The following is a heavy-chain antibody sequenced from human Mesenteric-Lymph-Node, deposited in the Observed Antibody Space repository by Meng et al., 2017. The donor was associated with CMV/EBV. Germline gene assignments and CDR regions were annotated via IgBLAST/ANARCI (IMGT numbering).Heavy chain of an antibody. V-gene: IGHV3-48*03. Sequence: WGSLRLSCAASGFTVSSNYMNWVRQAPGKGLAWLSYISSSGNSIYNADSVKGRFTISRDNAKNSLYLQMRSLRAEDTAVYYCARGYEFLYDFGMDVWGQGTTVTVSS. CDR2: ISSSGNSI. J-gene: IGHJ6*02. D-gene: IGHD6-13*01. CDR3: ARGYEFLYDFGMDV. CDR1: GFTVSSNY.